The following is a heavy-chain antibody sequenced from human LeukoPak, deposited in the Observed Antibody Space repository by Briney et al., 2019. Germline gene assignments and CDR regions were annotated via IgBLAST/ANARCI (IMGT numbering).Heavy chain of an antibody. D-gene: IGHD3-9*01. Sequence: SGPTLVNPTQTLTLTCTFSGFSLSTSGVGVGWIRQPPGKALEWLALIYWDDDKRYSPPLKSRLTVTKDTSKNQVVLTMTNMDPVDTATYYCARGVRYFDWLPRFDYWGQGTLVTVSS. CDR3: ARGVRYFDWLPRFDY. CDR1: GFSLSTSGVG. J-gene: IGHJ4*02. V-gene: IGHV2-5*02. CDR2: IYWDDDK.